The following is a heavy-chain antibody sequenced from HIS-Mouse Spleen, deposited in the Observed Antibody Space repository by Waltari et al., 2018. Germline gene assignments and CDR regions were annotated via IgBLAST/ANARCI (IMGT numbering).Heavy chain of an antibody. V-gene: IGHV4-39*07. CDR2: IYYSGST. Sequence: QLQLQESGPGLVKPSETLSLTRTVSGGSISSSRYYWGWIRHPPGKGLEWIGSIYYSGSTYYNPSLKSRVTISVDTSKNQFSLKLSSVTAADTAVYYCAREIPYSSSWYDWYFDLWGRGTLVTVSS. CDR1: GGSISSSRYY. D-gene: IGHD6-13*01. J-gene: IGHJ2*01. CDR3: AREIPYSSSWYDWYFDL.